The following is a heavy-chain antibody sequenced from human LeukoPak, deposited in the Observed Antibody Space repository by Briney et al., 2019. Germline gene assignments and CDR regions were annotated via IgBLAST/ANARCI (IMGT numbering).Heavy chain of an antibody. J-gene: IGHJ4*02. CDR3: ARVLVVAAPHFDN. CDR1: GFTVNTNY. CDR2: IYSGGST. V-gene: IGHV3-53*01. D-gene: IGHD3-22*01. Sequence: GGSLILSCAVSGFTVNTNYMSWVRQAPGKGLEWVSSIYSGGSTFYADSVKGRFTISRDNSKNTLYLKMNTLRVEDTAVYFCARVLVVAAPHFDNWGQGALVTVSS.